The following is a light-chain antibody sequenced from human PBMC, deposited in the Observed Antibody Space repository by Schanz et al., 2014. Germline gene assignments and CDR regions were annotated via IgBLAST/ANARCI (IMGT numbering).Light chain of an antibody. Sequence: QSALTQPASVSGSPGQSITISCTGTASDVGGYNYVSWYQQHPGKAPKLMIYEVNKRPSGVPDRFSGSKSANTASLTISGLQAEDEADYYCSSYAGSNNWRVFGGGTKLTVL. V-gene: IGLV2-8*01. J-gene: IGLJ2*01. CDR2: EVN. CDR1: ASDVGGYNY. CDR3: SSYAGSNNWRV.